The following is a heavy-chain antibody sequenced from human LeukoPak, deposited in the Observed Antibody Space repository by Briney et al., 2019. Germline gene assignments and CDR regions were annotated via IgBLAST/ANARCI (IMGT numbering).Heavy chain of an antibody. Sequence: GGSLRLSCAASGFTFSSYSMNWVRQAPGKGLEWVSSISSSSSCIYYADSVKGRFTISRDNAKNSLYLQMNSLRAEDTAVYYCARVYYDFWSGDDYWGQGTLVTVSS. CDR3: ARVYYDFWSGDDY. V-gene: IGHV3-21*01. J-gene: IGHJ4*02. D-gene: IGHD3-3*01. CDR1: GFTFSSYS. CDR2: ISSSSSCI.